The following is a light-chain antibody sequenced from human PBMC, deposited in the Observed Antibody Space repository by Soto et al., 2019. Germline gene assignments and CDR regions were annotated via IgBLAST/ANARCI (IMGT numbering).Light chain of an antibody. Sequence: HSALTQPPSVSAAPGQKVTISCSGSSSNIGNNYVSWYQQLPGTAPKLLIYDSNKRPSGIPDRFSGSKSGTSATLGITGLQTGDEADYYCGTWDSSLSAVVFGGGTQLTVL. J-gene: IGLJ2*01. CDR2: DSN. CDR3: GTWDSSLSAVV. V-gene: IGLV1-51*01. CDR1: SSNIGNNY.